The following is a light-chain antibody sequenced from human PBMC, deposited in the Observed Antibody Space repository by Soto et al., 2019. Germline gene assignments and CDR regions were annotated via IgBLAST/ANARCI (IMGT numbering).Light chain of an antibody. CDR2: DVS. CDR1: SKDVGGYNY. V-gene: IGLV2-14*01. CDR3: SSYTTSNTRQIV. J-gene: IGLJ1*01. Sequence: QSVLTQPASVSASPGQSITISCTGTSKDVGGYNYVSWYQQHPGKAPKFMIYDVSNRPSGVSNRFSGSKSGNTASLTISGLQAEDEADYYCSSYTTSNTRQIVFGTGTKVTVL.